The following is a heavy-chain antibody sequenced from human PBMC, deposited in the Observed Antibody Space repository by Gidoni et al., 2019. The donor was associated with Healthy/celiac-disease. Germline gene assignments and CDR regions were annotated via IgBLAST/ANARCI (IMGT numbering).Heavy chain of an antibody. CDR3: TRDDYGTGPFDY. V-gene: IGHV3-49*04. CDR2: IRSKAYGGTT. CDR1: GFTLGDYA. Sequence: EVQLVESGGGLVQPGRSLRLSCPASGFTLGDYAMSWVRQAPGKGLEWVGFIRSKAYGGTTEYAASVKGRFTISRDDSKSIAYLQMNSLKTEDTAVYYCTRDDYGTGPFDYWGQGTLVTVSS. D-gene: IGHD3-10*01. J-gene: IGHJ4*02.